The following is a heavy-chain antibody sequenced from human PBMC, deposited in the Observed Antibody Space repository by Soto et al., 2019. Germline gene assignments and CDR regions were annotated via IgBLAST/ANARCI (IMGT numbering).Heavy chain of an antibody. V-gene: IGHV3-23*01. D-gene: IGHD3-10*01. J-gene: IGHJ4*02. CDR3: ATRVL. Sequence: GGSLRLSCAAFGLTFKSYDMNWVRQAPGKELEWVSGVTGSGSSTYCADSVKGRFTISRDNSKDTLDLQVGSLAAEDTAVYYCATRVLRGQGTLVTVSS. CDR2: VTGSGSST. CDR1: GLTFKSYD.